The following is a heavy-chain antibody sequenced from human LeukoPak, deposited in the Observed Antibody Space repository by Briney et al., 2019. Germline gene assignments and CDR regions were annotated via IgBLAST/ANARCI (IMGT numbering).Heavy chain of an antibody. CDR2: IYYSGST. V-gene: IGHV4-34*01. J-gene: IGHJ3*02. D-gene: IGHD3-16*02. CDR3: ARGPYDYVWGSYRFGAFDI. CDR1: GGSFSGYY. Sequence: PSETLSLTCAVYGGSFSGYYWSWIRQPPGKGLEWIGSIYYSGSTYYNPSLKSRVTISVDTSKNQFSLKLSSVTAADTAVYYCARGPYDYVWGSYRFGAFDIWGQGTMVTVSS.